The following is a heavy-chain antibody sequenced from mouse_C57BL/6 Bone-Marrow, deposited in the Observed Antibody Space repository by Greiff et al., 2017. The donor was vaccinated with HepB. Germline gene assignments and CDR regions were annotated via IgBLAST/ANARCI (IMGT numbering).Heavy chain of an antibody. J-gene: IGHJ3*01. Sequence: VQLVESGAELVKPGASVKISCKASGYAFSSYWMNWVKQRPGKGLEWIGQIYPGDGDTNYNGKFKGKATLTADKSSSTAYMQLSSLTSEDSAVYFCASPYGGAAWFAYWGQGTLVTVSA. CDR2: IYPGDGDT. CDR1: GYAFSSYW. D-gene: IGHD1-1*01. CDR3: ASPYGGAAWFAY. V-gene: IGHV1-80*01.